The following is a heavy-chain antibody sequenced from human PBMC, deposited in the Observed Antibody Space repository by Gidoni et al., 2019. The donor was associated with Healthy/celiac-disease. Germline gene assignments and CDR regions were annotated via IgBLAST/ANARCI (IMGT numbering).Heavy chain of an antibody. CDR3: TTAYYYDSSGYLADY. D-gene: IGHD3-22*01. V-gene: IGHV3-15*01. CDR1: GFTFSNAW. Sequence: EVQLVESGGGLVKPGGSLRLSCAASGFTFSNAWMSWVRQAPGNGLEWVGRIKSKTDGGTTDYAAPVKGRFTISRDDSKNTLYLQMNSLKTEDTAVYYCTTAYYYDSSGYLADYWGQGTLVTVSS. CDR2: IKSKTDGGTT. J-gene: IGHJ4*02.